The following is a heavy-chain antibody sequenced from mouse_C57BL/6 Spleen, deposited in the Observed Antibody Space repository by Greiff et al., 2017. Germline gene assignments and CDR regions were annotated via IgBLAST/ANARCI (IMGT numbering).Heavy chain of an antibody. CDR1: GYTFTDYY. J-gene: IGHJ3*01. D-gene: IGHD1-3*01. CDR3: ARATYSGSVYWFAY. Sequence: EVQLQQSGPVLVKPGASVKMSCKASGYTFTDYYMNWVKQSHVKSLEWIGDINPYDGGTSYNQKFKGKATLTVDKSSSTAYMELNSLTSEDSAVYYCARATYSGSVYWFAYWGQGTLLTVSA. CDR2: INPYDGGT. V-gene: IGHV1-19*01.